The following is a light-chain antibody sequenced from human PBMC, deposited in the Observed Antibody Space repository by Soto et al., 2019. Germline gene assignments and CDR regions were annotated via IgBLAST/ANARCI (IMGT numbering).Light chain of an antibody. J-gene: IGLJ2*01. CDR1: SSNVVSNY. V-gene: IGLV1-47*01. CDR3: AAWDDNLSGVV. Sequence: QSVLTQPPSASGTPGQRVTISCSGSSSNVVSNYVYWYQQLPGTTPKLLIYRNNQRPSGVPDRFSGSKSGTSASLAISGLRSEDEADYYCAAWDDNLSGVVFGGGTKLTVL. CDR2: RNN.